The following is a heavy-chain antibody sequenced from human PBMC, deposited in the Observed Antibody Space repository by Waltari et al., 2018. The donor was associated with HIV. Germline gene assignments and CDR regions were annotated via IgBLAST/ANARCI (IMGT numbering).Heavy chain of an antibody. CDR2: ITYDGGNQ. CDR3: VRRSVLGLDL. Sequence: VQSGGGVAQPGRSLRLSCTASGVMNSNHAMHWVRQSADKRLEWVAVITYDGGNQFVTDSLKGRFIISRDNARDTLYLEMKLLKVEDSGIYYCVRRSVLGLDLWGQGTTVIVS. J-gene: IGHJ6*02. V-gene: IGHV3-30*04. CDR1: GVMNSNHA. D-gene: IGHD6-19*01.